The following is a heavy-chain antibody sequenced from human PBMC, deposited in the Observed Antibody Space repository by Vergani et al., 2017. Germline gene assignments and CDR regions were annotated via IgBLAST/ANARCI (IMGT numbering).Heavy chain of an antibody. Sequence: QEQLVQSGSELKKPGASVKVSCKASGYSFNNYAIHWVRQAPGQGLEWMGWINPTTGNPTYARAFTGRFVFSLDTSVSTAYLQISSLKAEDTAVYYCARDRGSYYYGSGSSSYNWFDPWGQGTLVTVSS. CDR3: ARDRGSYYYGSGSSSYNWFDP. CDR2: INPTTGNP. D-gene: IGHD3-10*01. CDR1: GYSFNNYA. J-gene: IGHJ5*02. V-gene: IGHV7-4-1*02.